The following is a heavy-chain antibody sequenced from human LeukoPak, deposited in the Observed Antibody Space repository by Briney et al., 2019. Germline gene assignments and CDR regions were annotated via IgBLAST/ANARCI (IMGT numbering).Heavy chain of an antibody. Sequence: ASVKVSCKASGYTFTSYYMHWVRQAPGQGLEWMGWINPNSGGTNYAQKFQGRVTMTRDTSISTAYMELSRLRSDDTAVYYCARDLYLSGYFDYWGQGTLVTVSS. V-gene: IGHV1-2*02. CDR3: ARDLYLSGYFDY. D-gene: IGHD3-22*01. J-gene: IGHJ4*02. CDR2: INPNSGGT. CDR1: GYTFTSYY.